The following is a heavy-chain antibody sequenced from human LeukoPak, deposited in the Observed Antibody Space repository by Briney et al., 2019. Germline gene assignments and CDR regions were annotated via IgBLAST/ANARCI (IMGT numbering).Heavy chain of an antibody. CDR1: GFTFSSYG. D-gene: IGHD1-7*01. V-gene: IGHV3-30*02. Sequence: GGSLRLSRAASGFTFSSYGMHWVRQAPGKGLEWVAYIRFDGSNNYYADSLKGRFTISRDNSKNTLYLQMNSLGVEDTAVYSCARGGVNYASDYWGQGTLVTVSS. J-gene: IGHJ4*02. CDR3: ARGGVNYASDY. CDR2: IRFDGSNN.